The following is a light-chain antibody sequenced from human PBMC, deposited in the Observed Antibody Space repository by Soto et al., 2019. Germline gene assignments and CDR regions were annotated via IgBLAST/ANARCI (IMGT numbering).Light chain of an antibody. V-gene: IGLV2-14*01. CDR1: SSDIGAYNS. CDR2: DVD. J-gene: IGLJ2*01. CDR3: ASYTRARIRV. Sequence: QSALNQPASVSASPGQSITISCTGTSSDIGAYNSVSWYQQHPGKAPQLMISDVDYRPSGISSRFSGSKSGNTASLTISGLQADDDAEYYCASYTRARIRVFGGGTKLTVL.